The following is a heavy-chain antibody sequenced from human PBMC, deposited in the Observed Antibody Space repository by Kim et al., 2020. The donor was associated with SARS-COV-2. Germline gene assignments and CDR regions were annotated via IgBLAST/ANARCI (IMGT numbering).Heavy chain of an antibody. Sequence: YAQKFQGRVTMTRDTSTSTVYMELSSLRSEDTAVYYCARDSWELLSFDYWGQGTLVTVSS. CDR3: ARDSWELLSFDY. J-gene: IGHJ4*02. V-gene: IGHV1-46*01. D-gene: IGHD1-26*01.